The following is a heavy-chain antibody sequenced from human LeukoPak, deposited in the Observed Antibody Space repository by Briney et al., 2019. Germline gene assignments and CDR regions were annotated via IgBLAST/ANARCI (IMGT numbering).Heavy chain of an antibody. V-gene: IGHV4-59*08. J-gene: IGHJ4*02. CDR1: GGSIGGDH. D-gene: IGHD6-19*01. Sequence: SETLSLTCTISGGSIGGDHWSRIRQAPGKGLEWIGYISYTGSTSYNPSLRNRVTISLHTSENQFSLRLTSVTAADTAVYYCARAVTGTSMVDYWGQGTLVAVSS. CDR2: ISYTGST. CDR3: ARAVTGTSMVDY.